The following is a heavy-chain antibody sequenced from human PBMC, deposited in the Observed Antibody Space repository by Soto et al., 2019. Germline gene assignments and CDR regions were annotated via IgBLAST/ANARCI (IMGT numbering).Heavy chain of an antibody. V-gene: IGHV1-18*01. CDR3: ARGAYSDI. CDR1: GYSFTSYG. CDR2: ISAHNGNT. D-gene: IGHD2-21*01. Sequence: QVRLVQSGDEVKKPGASVKVSCKASGYSFTSYGFTWVRQAPGQGLEWMGWISAHNGNTDYPQNLQGRVSMTTDTSTSTAYMELRSLTSDDTAVYYCARGAYSDIWGQGTMVTVSS. J-gene: IGHJ3*02.